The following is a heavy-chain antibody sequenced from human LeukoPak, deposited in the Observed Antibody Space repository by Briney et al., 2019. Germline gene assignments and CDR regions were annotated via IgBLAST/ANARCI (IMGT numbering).Heavy chain of an antibody. J-gene: IGHJ5*02. CDR1: GFTFSSYA. V-gene: IGHV3-30-3*01. Sequence: RGSLRLSCAASGFTFSSYAMRWVRQAPGKGLEWVAVISYDGSNKYYADSVKGRFTISRDNSKNTLYLQMNSLRAEDTAVYYCARDLVAGIVANWFDPWGQGTLVTVSS. D-gene: IGHD5-12*01. CDR3: ARDLVAGIVANWFDP. CDR2: ISYDGSNK.